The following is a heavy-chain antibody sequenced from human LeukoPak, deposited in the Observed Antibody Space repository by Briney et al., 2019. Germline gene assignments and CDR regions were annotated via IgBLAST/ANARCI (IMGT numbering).Heavy chain of an antibody. CDR2: IIPIFGTA. V-gene: IGHV1-69*13. Sequence: GASVKVSCKASGGTFSSYAISWMRQAPGQGLEWMGGIIPIFGTANYAQKFQGRVTITADESTSTAYMELSSLRSEDTAVYYCARSPSTSRIPLDYWGQGTLVTVSS. J-gene: IGHJ4*02. D-gene: IGHD2-21*01. CDR3: ARSPSTSRIPLDY. CDR1: GGTFSSYA.